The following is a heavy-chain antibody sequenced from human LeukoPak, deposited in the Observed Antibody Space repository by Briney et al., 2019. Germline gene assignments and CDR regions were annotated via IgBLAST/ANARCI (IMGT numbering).Heavy chain of an antibody. V-gene: IGHV3-23*01. CDR3: AKGAGYSYDYYFDY. J-gene: IGHJ4*02. CDR1: GFTFSSYV. CDR2: VSGSGGST. D-gene: IGHD5-18*01. Sequence: PGGSLRLSCAASGFTFSSYVMSWVRQAPGEGLEWVSAVSGSGGSTYYADSVKGRFTISRDNSKNTLYLQMNSLRAEDTAVYYCAKGAGYSYDYYFDYWGQGTLVTVSS.